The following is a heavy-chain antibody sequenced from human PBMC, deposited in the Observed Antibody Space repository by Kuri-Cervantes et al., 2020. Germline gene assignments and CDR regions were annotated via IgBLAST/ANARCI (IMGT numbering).Heavy chain of an antibody. Sequence: ETLSLTCAASGFTFSSYAMHWVRQAPGKGLEYVSAISSNGGSTYYADSVKGRFTISRDNSKNTVYLEMNSLRAEDTAVYYCAKGYSYGYPNNWFDPWGPGTQVTVSS. J-gene: IGHJ5*02. CDR1: GFTFSSYA. D-gene: IGHD5-18*01. V-gene: IGHV3-64*02. CDR2: ISSNGGST. CDR3: AKGYSYGYPNNWFDP.